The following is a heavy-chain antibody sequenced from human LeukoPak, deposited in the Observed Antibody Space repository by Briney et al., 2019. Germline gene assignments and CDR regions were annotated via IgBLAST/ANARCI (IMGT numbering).Heavy chain of an antibody. J-gene: IGHJ4*02. V-gene: IGHV3-30-3*01. Sequence: GGSLRLSCAASGFTFSSSAMHWVRQAPDKGLEWVAVISYDGSNKYYADSVKGRFTISRDNSKNTLYLQMNSLRADDTAVYYCARDRDSSGWYEGLDYWGQRTLVTVSS. CDR2: ISYDGSNK. CDR1: GFTFSSSA. CDR3: ARDRDSSGWYEGLDY. D-gene: IGHD6-19*01.